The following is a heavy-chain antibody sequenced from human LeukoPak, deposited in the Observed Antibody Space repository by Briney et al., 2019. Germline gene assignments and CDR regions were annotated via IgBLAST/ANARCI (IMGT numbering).Heavy chain of an antibody. CDR1: GGSISSDNYY. D-gene: IGHD2-21*01. J-gene: IGHJ4*02. Sequence: PSETLSLTCTVSGGSISSDNYYWSWIRQPAGKGLEWIGRISSSGSTNYNPSLKSRVTISVDTSKNQLSLKLTSVTAADTAVYYCAREVVPEFDYWGQGTLVTVSS. V-gene: IGHV4-61*02. CDR2: ISSSGST. CDR3: AREVVPEFDY.